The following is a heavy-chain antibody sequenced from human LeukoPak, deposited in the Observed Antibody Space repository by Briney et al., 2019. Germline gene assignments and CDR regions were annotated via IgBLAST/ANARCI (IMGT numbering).Heavy chain of an antibody. J-gene: IGHJ3*02. V-gene: IGHV3-13*01. D-gene: IGHD5/OR15-5a*01. CDR2: IGIADDT. CDR1: GFTFRNYD. CDR3: VRGGIQVSGIDAFDI. Sequence: GGSLRLSCAASGFTFRNYDMYWVRQFPGRGLEWVSAIGIADDTHYPDSVKGRFTISRENAKNSLYLQMNSLRDGDTAVYYCVRGGIQVSGIDAFDIWGQGTMVTVSS.